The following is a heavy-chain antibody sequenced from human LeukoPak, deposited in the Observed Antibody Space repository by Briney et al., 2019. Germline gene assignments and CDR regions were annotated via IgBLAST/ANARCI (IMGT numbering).Heavy chain of an antibody. Sequence: GGSLRLSCTVSGFTLSSYEMSWIRQAPGKGLEWVSSIDYDGGSGHYADSAKGRFTISRDNSNNTLFLHLNSLRGEDTAVYYCTRNSGWYGLSWGQGTLVTVSS. V-gene: IGHV3-23*01. CDR1: GFTLSSYE. CDR2: IDYDGGSG. D-gene: IGHD6-19*01. CDR3: TRNSGWYGLS. J-gene: IGHJ1*01.